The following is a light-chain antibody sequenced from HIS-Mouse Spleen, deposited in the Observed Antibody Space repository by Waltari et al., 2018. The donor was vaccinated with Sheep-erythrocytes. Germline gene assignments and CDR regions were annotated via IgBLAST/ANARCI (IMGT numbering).Light chain of an antibody. Sequence: DLQMTQSPSSLSASVGDRVTITCRASQSISSYLNWYQQKPGKAPKLLIYAASSLQSGVPSRFSGSGSATDFTLTISSLQPEDFATYYCQQSYRTPQFTFGPGTTLDIK. J-gene: IGKJ3*01. CDR2: AAS. CDR1: QSISSY. CDR3: QQSYRTPQFT. V-gene: IGKV1-39*01.